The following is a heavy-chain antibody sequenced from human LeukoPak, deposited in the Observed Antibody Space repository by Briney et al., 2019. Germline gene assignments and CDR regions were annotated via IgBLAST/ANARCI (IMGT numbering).Heavy chain of an antibody. Sequence: PGGFLRPSCAALGFTLRTNGMAWVGQAPGKGLGWVAVIWPIGSNKDHADSVKGRSTTSRDTSTSTLFLQMSGLAAQETAVYYCVGELVTAAGTIGAVDIWGGGTMVTVSS. CDR1: GFTLRTNG. V-gene: IGHV3-33*02. CDR2: IWPIGSNK. CDR3: VGELVTAAGTIGAVDI. D-gene: IGHD6-13*01. J-gene: IGHJ3*02.